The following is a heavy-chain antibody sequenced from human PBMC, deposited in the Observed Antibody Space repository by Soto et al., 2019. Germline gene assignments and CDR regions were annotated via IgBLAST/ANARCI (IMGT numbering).Heavy chain of an antibody. CDR3: ARDTVYCSSTSCYTRGYGMDV. J-gene: IGHJ6*02. V-gene: IGHV4-31*03. CDR1: GGSISSGGYY. Sequence: NPSETLSLTCTVSGGSISSGGYYWSWIRQHPGKGLEWIGYIYYSGSTYYNPSLKSRVTISVDTSKNQFSLKLSSVTAADTAVYYCARDTVYCSSTSCYTRGYGMDVWGQGTTATVSS. CDR2: IYYSGST. D-gene: IGHD2-2*02.